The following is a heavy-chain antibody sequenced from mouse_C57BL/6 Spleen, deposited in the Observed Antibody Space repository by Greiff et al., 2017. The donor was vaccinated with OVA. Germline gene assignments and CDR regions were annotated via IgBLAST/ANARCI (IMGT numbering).Heavy chain of an antibody. D-gene: IGHD2-12*01. CDR2: ISDGGSYT. Sequence: EVKVVESGGGLVKPGGSLKLSCAASGFTFSSYAMSWVRQTPEKRLEWVATISDGGSYTYYPDNVKGRFTISRDNAKNNLYLQMSHLKSEDTAMYYCARDLRRDYAMDYWGQGTSVTVSS. CDR1: GFTFSSYA. V-gene: IGHV5-4*01. CDR3: ARDLRRDYAMDY. J-gene: IGHJ4*01.